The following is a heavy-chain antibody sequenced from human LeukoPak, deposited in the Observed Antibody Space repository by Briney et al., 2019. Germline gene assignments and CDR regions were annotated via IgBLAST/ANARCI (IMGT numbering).Heavy chain of an antibody. CDR3: TRLGYCTSGVCYFDY. Sequence: PGGSLRLSCAASGFTFSGSAMHWVRQASGKGLEWVGRIRSRVNSYATAYAASVKGRFTVSRDDLKNTTYLQMNSLKTEDTAVYYCTRLGYCTSGVCYFDYWGQGAPVTVSS. V-gene: IGHV3-73*01. D-gene: IGHD2-8*01. J-gene: IGHJ4*02. CDR2: IRSRVNSYAT. CDR1: GFTFSGSA.